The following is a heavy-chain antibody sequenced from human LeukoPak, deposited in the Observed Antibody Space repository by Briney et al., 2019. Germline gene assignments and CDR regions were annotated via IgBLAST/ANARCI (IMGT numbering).Heavy chain of an antibody. CDR2: ISGTGGST. CDR3: AKGRAMIWRDALDM. Sequence: QPGGSLRLSCAASGFTVSSNYMSWVRQAPGKGLEWVSGISGTGGSTSNADSVKGRFTISRDNSKKTLYLQMNSLRAEDTALYFCAKGRAMIWRDALDMWGQGTMVTVSS. D-gene: IGHD3-22*01. V-gene: IGHV3-23*01. CDR1: GFTVSSNY. J-gene: IGHJ3*02.